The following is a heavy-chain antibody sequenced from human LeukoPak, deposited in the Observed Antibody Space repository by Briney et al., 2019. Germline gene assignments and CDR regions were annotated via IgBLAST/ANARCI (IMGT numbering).Heavy chain of an antibody. CDR3: ARSISGSYYGDYYYYMDV. Sequence: KPSETLSLTCSVSGGSITSSSSFWGWIRQPPGKGLEWIGDIYYSGSTYYKSSLKSRATISVDTSKNQISLKLSSVTAAGTAVYYCARSISGSYYGDYYYYMDVWGKGTTVTVSS. V-gene: IGHV4-39*01. CDR1: GGSITSSSSF. J-gene: IGHJ6*03. CDR2: IYYSGST. D-gene: IGHD1-26*01.